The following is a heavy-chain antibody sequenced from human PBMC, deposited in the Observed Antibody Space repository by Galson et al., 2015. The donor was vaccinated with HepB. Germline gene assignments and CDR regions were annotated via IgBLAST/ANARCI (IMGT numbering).Heavy chain of an antibody. CDR2: IRSSSYI. CDR1: GFTFSSYS. CDR3: ASWGFSGVVVPAAKGKYNWFDP. J-gene: IGHJ5*02. Sequence: LRLSCAASGFTFSSYSMNWVRQAPGKGLEWVSSIRSSSYIYYADSVKGRFTISRDNAKNSLYLQMNSLRAEDTAVYYCASWGFSGVVVPAAKGKYNWFDPWGQGTLVTASS. V-gene: IGHV3-21*01. D-gene: IGHD2-2*01.